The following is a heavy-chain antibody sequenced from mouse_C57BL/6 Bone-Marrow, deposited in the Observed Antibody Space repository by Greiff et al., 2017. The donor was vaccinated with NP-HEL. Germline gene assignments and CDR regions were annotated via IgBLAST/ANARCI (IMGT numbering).Heavy chain of an antibody. J-gene: IGHJ1*03. V-gene: IGHV5-16*01. CDR1: GFTFSDYY. CDR3: ARDLLYYYGSSYDWYFDV. D-gene: IGHD1-1*01. CDR2: INYDGSST. Sequence: DVQLVESEGGLVQPGSSMKLSCTASGFTFSDYYMAWVRQVPEKGLEWVANINYDGSSTYYLDSLKSRFIISRDNAKNILYLQMSSLKSEDTATYYCARDLLYYYGSSYDWYFDVWGTGTTVTVSS.